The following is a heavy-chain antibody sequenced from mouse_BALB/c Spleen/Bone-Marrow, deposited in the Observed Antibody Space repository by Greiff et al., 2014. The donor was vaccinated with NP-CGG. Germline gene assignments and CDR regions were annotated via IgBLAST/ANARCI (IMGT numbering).Heavy chain of an antibody. CDR1: GYTFTSYW. J-gene: IGHJ2*01. Sequence: LVESGAELARPGASVKLSCKASGYTFTSYWMQWVKQRPGQGLEWIGAIYPGDGDTRYTQKFKGKATLTADKSSSTAYMQLSSLASEDSAVYYCASQGDYGSFDSWGQGTTLTVSS. CDR2: IYPGDGDT. V-gene: IGHV1-87*01. D-gene: IGHD1-1*02. CDR3: ASQGDYGSFDS.